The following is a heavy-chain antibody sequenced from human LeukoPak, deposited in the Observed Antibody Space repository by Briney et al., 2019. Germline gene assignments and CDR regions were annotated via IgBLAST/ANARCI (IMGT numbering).Heavy chain of an antibody. D-gene: IGHD6-19*01. J-gene: IGHJ4*02. CDR1: GFTFSTYA. CDR3: AKDRNSDWYPLFDC. CDR2: IRGSDIST. Sequence: PGESLRLSCAASGFTFSTYAMSWVRQAPGKGLEWVSGIRGSDISTYYADSVKGRFTISRDNSKNTLYLEMNSLGAEDTALYYCAKDRNSDWYPLFDCWGQGTLVTVSS. V-gene: IGHV3-23*01.